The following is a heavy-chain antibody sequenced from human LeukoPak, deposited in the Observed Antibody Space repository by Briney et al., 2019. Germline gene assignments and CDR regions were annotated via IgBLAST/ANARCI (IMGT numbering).Heavy chain of an antibody. CDR3: ARLDSSSSWGPQYRYYFDY. D-gene: IGHD6-6*01. J-gene: IGHJ4*02. CDR2: INPNSGGT. V-gene: IGHV1-2*02. CDR1: GYTFTGYY. Sequence: ASVKVSCKASGYTFTGYYMHWVRQAPGQGLEWMGWINPNSGGTNYAQKFQGRVTMTRDTSISTAYMGLSRLRSDDTAVYYCARLDSSSSWGPQYRYYFDYWGQGTLVTVSS.